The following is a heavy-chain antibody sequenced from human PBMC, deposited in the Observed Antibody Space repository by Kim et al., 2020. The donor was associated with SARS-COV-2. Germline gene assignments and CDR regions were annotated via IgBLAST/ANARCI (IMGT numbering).Heavy chain of an antibody. V-gene: IGHV5-10-1*01. CDR2: IDPSDSYT. CDR1: GYSFTSYW. D-gene: IGHD1-26*01. CDR3: ARLRRFIVGATDYYYGMDV. J-gene: IGHJ6*02. Sequence: GESLKISCKGSGYSFTSYWISWVRQMPGKGLEWMGRIDPSDSYTNYSPSFQGHVTISADKSISTAYLQWSSLKASDTAMYYCARLRRFIVGATDYYYGMDVWGQGTTVTVSS.